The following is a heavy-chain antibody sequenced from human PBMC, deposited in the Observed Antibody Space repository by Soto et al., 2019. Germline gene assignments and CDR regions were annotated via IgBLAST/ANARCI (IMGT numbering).Heavy chain of an antibody. D-gene: IGHD2-2*01. CDR2: ISSSSSYI. V-gene: IGHV3-21*01. CDR3: AREGYCSSTSCYDDAFDI. Sequence: GGSLRLSCAASGFTFSSYSMNWVRQAPGKGLECVSSISSSSSYIYYADSVKGRFTISRDNAKNSLYLQMNSLRAEDTAVYYCAREGYCSSTSCYDDAFDIWGQGTMVTVSS. CDR1: GFTFSSYS. J-gene: IGHJ3*02.